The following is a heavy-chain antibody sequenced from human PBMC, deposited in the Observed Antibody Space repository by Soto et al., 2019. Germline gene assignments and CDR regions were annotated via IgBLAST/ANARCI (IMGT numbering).Heavy chain of an antibody. D-gene: IGHD3-3*01. V-gene: IGHV1-69*02. CDR1: GGTFSSYT. CDR3: ARDGGITIFGVVSYNWFDP. Sequence: QVQLVQSGAEVKKPGSSVKVSCKASGGTFSSYTISWVRQAPGQGLEWMGRIIPILGIANYAQKFQGRVTITAGKSTSTAYMELSSLRSEDTAVYYCARDGGITIFGVVSYNWFDPWGQGTLVTVSS. CDR2: IIPILGIA. J-gene: IGHJ5*02.